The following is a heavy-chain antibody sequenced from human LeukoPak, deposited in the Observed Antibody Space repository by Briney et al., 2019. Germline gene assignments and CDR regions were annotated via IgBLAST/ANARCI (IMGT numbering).Heavy chain of an antibody. CDR1: GFTFSSYA. D-gene: IGHD6-13*01. CDR2: ISGSGGST. V-gene: IGHV3-23*01. Sequence: GGSLRLSCAASGFTFSSYAMSWVRQAPGKWLEWVSAISGSGGSTYYADSVKGRFTISRDNSKNTLYLQMNSLRAEDTAVYYCAKAEYSSSFSTFDYWGQGTLVTVSS. J-gene: IGHJ4*02. CDR3: AKAEYSSSFSTFDY.